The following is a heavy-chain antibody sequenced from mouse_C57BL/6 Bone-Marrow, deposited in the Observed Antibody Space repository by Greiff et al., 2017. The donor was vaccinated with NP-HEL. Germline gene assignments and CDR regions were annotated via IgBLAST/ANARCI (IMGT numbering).Heavy chain of an antibody. Sequence: QVQLKESGAELARPGASVKLSCKASGYTFTSYGISWVKQRTGQGLEWIGEIYPRSGNTYYNEKFKGKATLTADKSSSTAYMELRSLTSEDSAVYFCARKGYDYRDFDYWGQGTTLTVSS. CDR3: ARKGYDYRDFDY. CDR2: IYPRSGNT. CDR1: GYTFTSYG. J-gene: IGHJ2*01. D-gene: IGHD2-4*01. V-gene: IGHV1-81*01.